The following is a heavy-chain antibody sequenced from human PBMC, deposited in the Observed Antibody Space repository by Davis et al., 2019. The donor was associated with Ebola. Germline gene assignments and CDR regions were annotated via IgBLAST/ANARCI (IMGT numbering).Heavy chain of an antibody. D-gene: IGHD5-18*01. CDR1: GFTFSSYG. J-gene: IGHJ4*02. CDR2: ISYDGSNK. V-gene: IGHV3-30*18. Sequence: GGPLRLSCAASGFTFSSYGMHWVRQAPGKGLEWVAVISYDGSNKYYADAVKGRFTISRDNSKNTLYLQMNSLRAEDTAVYYCAKDSGYSYGWGYWGQGTLVTVSS. CDR3: AKDSGYSYGWGY.